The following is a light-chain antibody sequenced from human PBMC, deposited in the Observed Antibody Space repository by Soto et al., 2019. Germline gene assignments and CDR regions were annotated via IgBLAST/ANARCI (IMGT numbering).Light chain of an antibody. CDR2: AAS. CDR1: QSISVH. CDR3: QQSYITPYT. Sequence: DIQMTQSPSSLSASVRDTVTITCRASQSISVHLNWYQQKPGEAPKLLIYAASNLHSGVPSRFSGSGSETDFALTISSLQPEDFATYYCQQSYITPYTFGQGTRLEIK. J-gene: IGKJ2*01. V-gene: IGKV1-39*01.